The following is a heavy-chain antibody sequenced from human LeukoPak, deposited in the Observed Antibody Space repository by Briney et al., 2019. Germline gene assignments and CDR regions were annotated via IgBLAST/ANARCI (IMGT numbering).Heavy chain of an antibody. V-gene: IGHV1-69*05. CDR2: IIPIFGTA. Sequence: VKVSCKASGGTFSSYAISWVRQAPGQGLEWMGGIIPIFGTANYAQKFQGRVTMTSDTSTSTVYMELSSLRSEDTAVYFCARDGGSFSYNMDVWGQGTTVTVSS. CDR3: ARDGGSFSYNMDV. CDR1: GGTFSSYA. J-gene: IGHJ6*02. D-gene: IGHD1-26*01.